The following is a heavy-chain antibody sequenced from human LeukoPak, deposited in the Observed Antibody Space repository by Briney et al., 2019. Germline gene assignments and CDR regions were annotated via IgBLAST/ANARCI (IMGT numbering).Heavy chain of an antibody. CDR2: ISGSGGST. V-gene: IGHV3-23*01. CDR1: GFTFSSYA. CDR3: ARDSGAYCTRTDCYTAGAFDS. Sequence: PGGSLRLSCAASGFTFSSYAMTWVRQAPGKGLEWVSAISGSGGSTYYADSVKGRFTISRDSAKKSLYLQMDSLRAEDTAVYYCARDSGAYCTRTDCYTAGAFDSWGQGTMVTVSS. D-gene: IGHD2-2*02. J-gene: IGHJ3*02.